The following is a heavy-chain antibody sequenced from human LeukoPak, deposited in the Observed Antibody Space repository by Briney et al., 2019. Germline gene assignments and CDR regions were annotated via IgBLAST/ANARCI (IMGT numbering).Heavy chain of an antibody. CDR1: GVSISSYY. CDR3: ARGEVGATTPLIDYFDY. CDR2: IYYSGST. D-gene: IGHD1-26*01. V-gene: IGHV4-59*12. Sequence: SEALSLTCTVSGVSISSYYWSWLRQPPGKGLEWIGYIYYSGSTNYNPSLKSRVTISLDTSKNQFSLKLSSVTAADTAVYYCARGEVGATTPLIDYFDYWGQGTLVTVSS. J-gene: IGHJ4*02.